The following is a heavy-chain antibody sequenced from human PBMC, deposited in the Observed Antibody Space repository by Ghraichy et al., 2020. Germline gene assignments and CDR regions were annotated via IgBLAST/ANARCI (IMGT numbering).Heavy chain of an antibody. Sequence: ASVKVSCKIARSPVSTPFINCQLECPLQVVQRMGWIKPNNSGTKYAQPFQGRVTMTRDTSISTVYMELSSLRSADTAVYYLVRWAGALEGRCSSPRCYPHFDCWVQGTLVTVSS. CDR3: VRWAGALEGRCSSPRCYPHFDC. D-gene: IGHD2-2*01. CDR1: RSPVSTPF. CDR2: IKPNNSGT. V-gene: IGHV1-2*02. J-gene: IGHJ4*02.